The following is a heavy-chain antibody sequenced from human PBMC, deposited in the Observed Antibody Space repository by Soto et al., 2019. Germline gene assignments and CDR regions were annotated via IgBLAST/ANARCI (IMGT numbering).Heavy chain of an antibody. Sequence: EVQLLESGGGLVQPGGSLRLSCAASGFTFSSYAMRWVRQAPGKGLEWVSAISGSGDSTYYADSVKGRCTISRDNSKNTLYLQMNRLRAEDTAKYYCARRGSGSYYDYWGQGTLVTVSS. CDR3: ARRGSGSYYDY. CDR1: GFTFSSYA. V-gene: IGHV3-23*01. CDR2: ISGSGDST. J-gene: IGHJ4*02. D-gene: IGHD1-26*01.